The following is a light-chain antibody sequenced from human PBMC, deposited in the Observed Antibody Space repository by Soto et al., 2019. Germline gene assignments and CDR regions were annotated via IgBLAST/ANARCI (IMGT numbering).Light chain of an antibody. Sequence: EIVLTQSPGTLSLSPGERATLSCRASESVSDNYLAWYQQRSGQAPRFVIYGASSRASAVPDRFSGSGSGADFTLTISRLEPEDFAVYYCQQYGSSPLTFGGGTKVDIK. V-gene: IGKV3-20*01. J-gene: IGKJ4*01. CDR2: GAS. CDR1: ESVSDNY. CDR3: QQYGSSPLT.